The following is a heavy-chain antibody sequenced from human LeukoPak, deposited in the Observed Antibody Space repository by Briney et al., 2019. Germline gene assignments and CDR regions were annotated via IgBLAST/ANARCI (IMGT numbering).Heavy chain of an antibody. CDR1: GYTFTSYD. D-gene: IGHD6-6*01. CDR3: ARVGRTAARPGNWFDP. CDR2: MNPNSGNT. J-gene: IGHJ5*02. V-gene: IGHV1-8*01. Sequence: GASVKVSCKASGYTFTSYDINWVRQATGQGLEWMGWMNPNSGNTGYAQKFQGRVTMTRNTSISTAYMELSSLRSEDTAVYYCARVGRTAARPGNWFDPWGQGTLVTVSS.